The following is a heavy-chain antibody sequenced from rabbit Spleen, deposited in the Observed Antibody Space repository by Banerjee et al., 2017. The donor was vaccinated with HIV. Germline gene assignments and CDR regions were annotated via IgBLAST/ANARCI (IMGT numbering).Heavy chain of an antibody. J-gene: IGHJ4*01. CDR2: IYVGSSGDT. D-gene: IGHD3-1*01. V-gene: IGHV1S45*01. CDR3: ARDLASVVGWNFNL. CDR1: GFSFNSGY. Sequence: QEQLEESGGDLVKPEGSLTLTCTASGFSFNSGYMSWVRQAPGKGLEWIGTIYVGSSGDTDYANWPKGRFTISRTSSTTVTLQMTSLTAADTATYFCARDLASVVGWNFNLWGQGTLVTVS.